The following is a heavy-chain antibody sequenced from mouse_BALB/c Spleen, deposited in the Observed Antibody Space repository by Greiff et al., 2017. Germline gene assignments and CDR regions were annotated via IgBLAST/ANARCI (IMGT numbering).Heavy chain of an antibody. CDR3: AKNGGPYYAMDY. V-gene: IGHV2-5-1*01. Sequence: QVQLQQSGPSLVQPSQSLSITCTVSGFSLTSYGVHWVRQSPGKGLEWLGVIWRGGSTDYNAAFMSRLSITKDNSKSQVFFKMNSLQADDTAIYYCAKNGGPYYAMDYWGQGTSVTVSS. J-gene: IGHJ4*01. CDR2: IWRGGST. CDR1: GFSLTSYG.